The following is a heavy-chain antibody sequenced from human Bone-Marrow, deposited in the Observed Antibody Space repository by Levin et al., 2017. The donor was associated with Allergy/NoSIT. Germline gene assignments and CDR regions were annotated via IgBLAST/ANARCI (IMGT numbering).Heavy chain of an antibody. CDR2: VSGSGGST. D-gene: IGHD1-7*01. V-gene: IGHV3-23*01. CDR3: AKGTNASPRDYFYMDV. CDR1: GFTFSTYA. Sequence: PGGSLRLSCAASGFTFSTYAMVWVRQAPGKGLEWVSSVSGSGGSTYYADSVKGRFTLSRDNAKNTLYLQMNSLRAEDTATYFCAKGTNASPRDYFYMDVWGKGTTVTASS. J-gene: IGHJ6*03.